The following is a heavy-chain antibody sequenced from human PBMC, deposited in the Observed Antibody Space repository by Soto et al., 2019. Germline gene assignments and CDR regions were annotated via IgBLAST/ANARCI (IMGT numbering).Heavy chain of an antibody. J-gene: IGHJ3*02. Sequence: EVQLVESGGGLVQPGRSLRLSCAASGFTFDDYAMHWVRQAPGKGLEWVSGISWNSGSIGYADSVKGRFTISRDNAKNSLYLQMNSLRAEDTALYYCAKDIAGLLWFGDLPSWAFDIWGQGTMVTVSS. CDR2: ISWNSGSI. D-gene: IGHD3-10*01. CDR1: GFTFDDYA. CDR3: AKDIAGLLWFGDLPSWAFDI. V-gene: IGHV3-9*01.